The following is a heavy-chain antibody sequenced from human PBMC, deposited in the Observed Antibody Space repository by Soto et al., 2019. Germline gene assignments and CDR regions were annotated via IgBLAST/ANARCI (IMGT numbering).Heavy chain of an antibody. V-gene: IGHV4-30-2*01. J-gene: IGHJ4*02. CDR2: IYHSGST. D-gene: IGHD3-22*01. Sequence: SETLSLTCAVSGGSISSGGYSWSWIRQQPGKGQEWIGYIYHSGSTYYNPSLKSRVTISVDRSKNQLSLKLSSVTAADTAVYYCARGGVDYYDSSGYYFSPYYFDYWGQGTLVTVS. CDR1: GGSISSGGYS. CDR3: ARGGVDYYDSSGYYFSPYYFDY.